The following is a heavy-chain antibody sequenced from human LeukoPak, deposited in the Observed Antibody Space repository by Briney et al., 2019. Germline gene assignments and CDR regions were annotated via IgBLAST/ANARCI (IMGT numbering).Heavy chain of an antibody. CDR1: GFTFSSYW. CDR2: INSDGSST. D-gene: IGHD1-26*01. J-gene: IGHJ5*02. V-gene: IGHV3-74*01. Sequence: PGGSLRLSCEASGFTFSSYWMHWVRQAPGKGLVWVSRINSDGSSTSYADSVKGRFTISRDNAKNTLYLQMNSLRAEDTAVYYCARGGGEWELGSNWFDPWGQGTLVTVSS. CDR3: ARGGGEWELGSNWFDP.